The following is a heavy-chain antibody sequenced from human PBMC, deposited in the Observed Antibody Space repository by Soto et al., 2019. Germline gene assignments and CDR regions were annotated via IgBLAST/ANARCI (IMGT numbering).Heavy chain of an antibody. CDR3: VTLTGRXAYGLDV. CDR2: IDPNDSET. D-gene: IGHD7-27*01. V-gene: IGHV5-10-1*01. J-gene: IGHJ6*02. Sequence: PGESLKICCHASGYTFTKDWISCVRQMPGEGLGWMGRIDPNDSETKYNPSVEGHVSLSVDKFTSTAYLEWSSLKASDSAMYYCVTLTGRXAYGLDVWGQGPTVTVSS. CDR1: GYTFTKDW.